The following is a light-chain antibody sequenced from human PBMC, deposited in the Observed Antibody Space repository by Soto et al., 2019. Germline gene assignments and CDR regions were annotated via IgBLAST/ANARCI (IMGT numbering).Light chain of an antibody. CDR3: QQYGSSPRT. J-gene: IGKJ1*01. CDR2: GAS. V-gene: IGKV3-20*01. CDR1: QSVSSSY. Sequence: EIVLTQSPGTLSLSPGERATLSCRASQSVSSSYLAWYQQKPGQAPRLLIYGASSRATGIPDRFSGRGSGTDFTLTIGKLEPEDFAVYYCQQYGSSPRTFGQGTRWIA.